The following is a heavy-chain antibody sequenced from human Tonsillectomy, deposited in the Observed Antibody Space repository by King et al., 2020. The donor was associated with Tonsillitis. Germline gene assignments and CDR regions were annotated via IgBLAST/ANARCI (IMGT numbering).Heavy chain of an antibody. CDR3: ARAGVYGDYSRGAFDI. D-gene: IGHD4-17*01. CDR2: INHSGST. Sequence: VQLQQWGAGLLKPSETLSLTCAVYGGSFSGYYWSWIRQPPGKGLEWIGEINHSGSTNYNPSLQSRVTISVDTSKNQFSLKLSSVTAADTAVYYCARAGVYGDYSRGAFDIWGQGTMVTVSS. V-gene: IGHV4-34*01. J-gene: IGHJ3*02. CDR1: GGSFSGYY.